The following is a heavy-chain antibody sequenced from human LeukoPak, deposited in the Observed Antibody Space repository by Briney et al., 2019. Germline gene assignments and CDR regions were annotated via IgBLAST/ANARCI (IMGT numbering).Heavy chain of an antibody. J-gene: IGHJ2*01. CDR2: TYHRSKWYN. Sequence: SQTLSLTCAISGDSVSSNSAAWNWIRQSPSRGLGWLGRTYHRSKWYNDYAVSVKSRITINADTSKNLFSLQLNSMTPEDTAVYYCASREFDFWGRGTLVTVSS. V-gene: IGHV6-1*01. CDR1: GDSVSSNSAA. D-gene: IGHD3-10*01. CDR3: ASREFDF.